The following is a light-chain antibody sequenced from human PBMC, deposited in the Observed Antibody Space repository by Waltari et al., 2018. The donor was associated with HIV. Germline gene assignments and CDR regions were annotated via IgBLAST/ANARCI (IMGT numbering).Light chain of an antibody. CDR2: DVN. Sequence: QSALTQPRSVSGSPGQSVTISCTGISSDLGRSNYVSWYQQDPGKAPQLMLFDVNKRPSGVPARFSGSKSGNTASLTISGLQAEDEADYYCCSNAGSHVVFGGGTKVTVL. CDR3: CSNAGSHVV. CDR1: SSDLGRSNY. J-gene: IGLJ2*01. V-gene: IGLV2-11*01.